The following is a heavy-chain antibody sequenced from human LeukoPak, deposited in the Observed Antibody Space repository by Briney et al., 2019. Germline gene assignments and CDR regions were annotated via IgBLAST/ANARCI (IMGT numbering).Heavy chain of an antibody. V-gene: IGHV3-7*05. D-gene: IGHD4-17*01. Sequence: PGGSLRLSCAASGFTFSSYWMSWVRQAPGKGLEWVADIKQDGSEKYYVDSVKGRFTISRDNAKNSLYLQINSLRADDTAVYHCAKDRVTTVTSFFSQFDYWGQGTLVTVSS. CDR3: AKDRVTTVTSFFSQFDY. CDR1: GFTFSSYW. J-gene: IGHJ4*02. CDR2: IKQDGSEK.